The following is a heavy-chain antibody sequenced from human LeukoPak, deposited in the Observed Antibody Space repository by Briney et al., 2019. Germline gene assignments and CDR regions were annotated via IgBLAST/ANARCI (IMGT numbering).Heavy chain of an antibody. D-gene: IGHD3-10*01. CDR2: INTNTGNP. J-gene: IGHJ4*02. Sequence: ASVKVSCKASGYTFTNYAMNWVRQAPGQGLEWMGWINTNTGNPTYAQGFTGRFVFSLDSSVSTAYLQISSLKAKDTAVYYCARNNADGEGRFSYWGQGTLVTVSS. V-gene: IGHV7-4-1*02. CDR3: ARNNADGEGRFSY. CDR1: GYTFTNYA.